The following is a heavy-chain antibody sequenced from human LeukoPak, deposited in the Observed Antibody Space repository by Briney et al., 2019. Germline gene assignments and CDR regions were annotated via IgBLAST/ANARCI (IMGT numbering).Heavy chain of an antibody. J-gene: IGHJ4*02. V-gene: IGHV1-2*02. CDR3: ARFTSDWSFDY. CDR2: INANSGGT. D-gene: IGHD6-19*01. CDR1: GYTFTGYY. Sequence: GASVKVSCKASGYTFTGYYMHWVRQAPGQGLEWMGWINANSGGTNYALKFQGRVTMTRDTSISTAYMELSRLRSNDTAGNDYARFTSDWSFDYKGQGTLVTVS.